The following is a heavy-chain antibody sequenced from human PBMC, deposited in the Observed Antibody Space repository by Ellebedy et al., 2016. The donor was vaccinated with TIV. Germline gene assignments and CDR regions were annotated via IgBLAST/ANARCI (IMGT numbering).Heavy chain of an antibody. V-gene: IGHV3-23*01. CDR3: ARDPVGVGPAFDV. CDR2: ITESGGNT. J-gene: IGHJ3*01. CDR1: GLTFSSHA. D-gene: IGHD4-23*01. Sequence: GESLKISCAASGLTFSSHAMSLVRQAPGKGLEWVSSITESGGNTYYADSVKGRFTITRDNSKDTLFLQMNSLRAEDTAIYFCARDPVGVGPAFDVWGQGTMVNGYS.